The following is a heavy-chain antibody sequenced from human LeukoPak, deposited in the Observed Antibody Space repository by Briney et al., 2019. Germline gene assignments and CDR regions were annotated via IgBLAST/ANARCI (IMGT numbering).Heavy chain of an antibody. CDR1: GFTFSNYA. J-gene: IGHJ4*02. CDR3: AKDLYDSSGSRYDY. CDR2: MSGSGSST. Sequence: GGSLRLSCAASGFTFSNYAMSWVRQAPGKGLEWVSAMSGSGSSTWYADSVKGRLAISRDNSKNTLFLQMNSLRAEDTAVYYCAKDLYDSSGSRYDYWGQGTLVTVSS. D-gene: IGHD3-22*01. V-gene: IGHV3-23*01.